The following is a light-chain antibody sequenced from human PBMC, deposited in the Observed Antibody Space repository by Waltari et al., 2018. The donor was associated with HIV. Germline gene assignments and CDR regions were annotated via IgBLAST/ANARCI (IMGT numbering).Light chain of an antibody. J-gene: IGLJ1*01. V-gene: IGLV1-47*01. CDR2: RNN. CDR3: AAWGDSLTSFV. Sequence: QSVLTQPPSASETPGQRVTISCSGSSSNIGSKYVYWYPHPPGTAPKLLIYRNNQRPSGVPDRFSGSKSGTSASLAISGLRSEDEADYYCAAWGDSLTSFVFGTGTKVTVL. CDR1: SSNIGSKY.